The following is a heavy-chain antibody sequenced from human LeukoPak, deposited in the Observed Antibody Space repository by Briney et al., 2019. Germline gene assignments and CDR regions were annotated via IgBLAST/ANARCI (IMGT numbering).Heavy chain of an antibody. V-gene: IGHV4-59*08. CDR1: GGSISSYY. D-gene: IGHD3-22*01. Sequence: SETLSLTCTVSGGSISSYYWSWIRQPPGKGLEWIGYIYYSGSTYYNPSPKSRVTISVDTSKNQFSLKLTSVTAADTAVYYCARILPYDSSGYDPFYFDYWGQGTLVTVSS. CDR2: IYYSGST. CDR3: ARILPYDSSGYDPFYFDY. J-gene: IGHJ4*02.